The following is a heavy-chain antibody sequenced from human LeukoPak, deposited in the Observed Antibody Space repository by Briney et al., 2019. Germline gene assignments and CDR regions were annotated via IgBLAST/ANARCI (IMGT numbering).Heavy chain of an antibody. D-gene: IGHD4-17*01. Sequence: GGSLRLSCAASGFTFSNAWMSWVRQAPGKGLEWVSAISGSGGSTYYADSVKGRFTISRDNSKNTLYLQMNCLRAEDTAVYYCAKFSYGDYGFDYWGQGTLVTVSS. CDR1: GFTFSNAW. J-gene: IGHJ4*02. CDR3: AKFSYGDYGFDY. V-gene: IGHV3-23*01. CDR2: ISGSGGST.